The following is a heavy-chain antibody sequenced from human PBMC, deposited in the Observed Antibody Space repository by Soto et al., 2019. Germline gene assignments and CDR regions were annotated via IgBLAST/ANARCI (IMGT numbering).Heavy chain of an antibody. Sequence: PSETLSLTCAVYGGSFSGYYWSWIRQPPGKGLEWIGEINHSGSTNYNPSLKSRVTISVDTSKNQFSLKLSSVTAADTAVYYCARGQSSSSYYYYYMDVWGKGTTVTSP. CDR1: GGSFSGYY. CDR3: ARGQSSSSYYYYYMDV. J-gene: IGHJ6*03. V-gene: IGHV4-34*01. D-gene: IGHD6-13*01. CDR2: INHSGST.